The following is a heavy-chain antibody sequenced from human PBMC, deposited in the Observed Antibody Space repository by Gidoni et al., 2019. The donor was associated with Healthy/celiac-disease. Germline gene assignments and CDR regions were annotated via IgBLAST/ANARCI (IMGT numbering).Heavy chain of an antibody. Sequence: QVQLVESGGGVVQPGRSLRLSCAASGFTFSSYAMHWVRQAPGKGLVWVAVISYDGSNKDYADSVKGRFTISRDNSKNTLYLQMNSLRAEDTAVYYCARDGDYGGILDYWGQGTLVTVSS. J-gene: IGHJ4*02. V-gene: IGHV3-30-3*01. CDR3: ARDGDYGGILDY. CDR1: GFTFSSYA. CDR2: ISYDGSNK. D-gene: IGHD4-17*01.